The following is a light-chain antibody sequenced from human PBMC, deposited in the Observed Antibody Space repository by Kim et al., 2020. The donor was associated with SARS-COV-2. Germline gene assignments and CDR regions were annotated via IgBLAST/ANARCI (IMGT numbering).Light chain of an antibody. Sequence: AYGGNSVTITCRASQGISSYLAWYPPKPGNAPNLLFYAASTLKSGGPSRFSGSGAGKDFTLTSSSLQPEDFATYYCQRLNSYPRTFGQGTKVDIK. J-gene: IGKJ1*01. CDR1: QGISSY. CDR3: QRLNSYPRT. V-gene: IGKV1-9*01. CDR2: AAS.